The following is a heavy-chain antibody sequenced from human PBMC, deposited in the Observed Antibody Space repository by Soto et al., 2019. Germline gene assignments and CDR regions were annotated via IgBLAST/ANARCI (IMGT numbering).Heavy chain of an antibody. Sequence: PSETLSLTCTVSGVSISSGDYYWSWIRQPPGKGLEWIGYIYYSENTYYNPSLKSRVTISVDTSKNQFSLKLSSVTAADTAVYYCASPKIAFYNWFDPWGQGTLVTVSS. CDR3: ASPKIAFYNWFDP. CDR2: IYYSENT. J-gene: IGHJ5*02. CDR1: GVSISSGDYY. V-gene: IGHV4-39*01. D-gene: IGHD3-3*02.